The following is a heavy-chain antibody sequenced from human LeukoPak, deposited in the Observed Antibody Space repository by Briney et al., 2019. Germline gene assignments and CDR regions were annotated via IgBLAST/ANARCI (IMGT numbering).Heavy chain of an antibody. Sequence: GASVKVSCKVSGYTLTELSMHWVRQAPGKGLEWMGGFDPEDGETIYAQKFQGRVTMTEDTSTDTAYMELSSLRSEDTAVYYCATGPLSLSGYDYAGNRLDYWGQGTLVTVSS. CDR1: GYTLTELS. CDR2: FDPEDGET. CDR3: ATGPLSLSGYDYAGNRLDY. V-gene: IGHV1-24*01. J-gene: IGHJ4*02. D-gene: IGHD5-12*01.